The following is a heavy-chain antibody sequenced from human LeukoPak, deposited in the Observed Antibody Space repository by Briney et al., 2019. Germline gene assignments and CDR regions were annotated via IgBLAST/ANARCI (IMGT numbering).Heavy chain of an antibody. J-gene: IGHJ4*02. CDR2: KSYDGNSK. D-gene: IGHD4-17*01. CDR3: ARDARDYGGYYFDS. V-gene: IGHV3-30*04. CDR1: GFTFSTYA. Sequence: PGGSLRLSCVASGFTFSTYAMHWVRQAPGKGLEWVAVKSYDGNSKYYADSVKGRFTISGDNSKNTLHLQMNNLRVEDTAVYYCARDARDYGGYYFDSWGQGTRVTVSP.